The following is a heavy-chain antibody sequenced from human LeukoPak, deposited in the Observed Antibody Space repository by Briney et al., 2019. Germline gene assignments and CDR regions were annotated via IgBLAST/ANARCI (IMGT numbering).Heavy chain of an antibody. CDR2: IPSDGVLT. CDR1: RFTFRNYA. Sequence: GGPLRLPCTTSRFTFRNYAMHWLPHATGKGLEYVSGIPSDGVLTNYADSVKGRFTISRDNPKNTVYLQMSSLRAEDTDLYYCVRRDSSGWYEYWGQGTLVIVSS. J-gene: IGHJ4*02. CDR3: VRRDSSGWYEY. V-gene: IGHV3-64D*06. D-gene: IGHD6-19*01.